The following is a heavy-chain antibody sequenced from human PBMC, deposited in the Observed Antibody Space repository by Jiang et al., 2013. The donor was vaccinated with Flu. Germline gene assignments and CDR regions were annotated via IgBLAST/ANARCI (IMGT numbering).Heavy chain of an antibody. J-gene: IGHJ6*02. D-gene: IGHD2-8*01. Sequence: GAEVKKPGSSVKVFCEASGGTFSSNAFSWVRQAPGQGLDWMGGIIPMFGTPDYAQKFQGRVMITADKSTSTIYMELSSLKSEDTAVYYCARDPCTNGVCYLSGMDVWGQGTTVTVSS. V-gene: IGHV1-69*06. CDR1: GGTFSSNA. CDR2: IIPMFGTP. CDR3: ARDPCTNGVCYLSGMDV.